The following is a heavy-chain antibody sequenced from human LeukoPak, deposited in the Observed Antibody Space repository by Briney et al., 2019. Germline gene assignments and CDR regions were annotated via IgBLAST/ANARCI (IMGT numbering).Heavy chain of an antibody. CDR1: GFTLSSYW. Sequence: PGGSLRLSCAASGFTLSSYWMHWVRQAPGEGLVWVSRIDPDGSTTNYADSVKGRFTTSRDNAKNTLCLQMNSLRAEDTALYYCTRVQAGRAGLMDVWGRGTTVTFSS. CDR2: IDPDGSTT. CDR3: TRVQAGRAGLMDV. J-gene: IGHJ6*02. D-gene: IGHD6-13*01. V-gene: IGHV3-74*01.